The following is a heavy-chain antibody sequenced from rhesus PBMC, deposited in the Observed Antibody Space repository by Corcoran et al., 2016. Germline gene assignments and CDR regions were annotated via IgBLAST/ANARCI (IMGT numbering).Heavy chain of an antibody. V-gene: IGHV4-122*02. J-gene: IGHJ4*01. CDR1: GYSISSGYG. Sequence: QLQLQESGPGLVKPSETLSLTCAVSGYSISSGYGWSWIRQPPGKGLEWIVYISDRRSTSYNPSLQSRVAISRDTSKNQFSLKLGSVTAADTAVYYCAREWGGDYWGQGVLVTVSS. CDR2: ISDRRST. D-gene: IGHD7-45*01. CDR3: AREWGGDY.